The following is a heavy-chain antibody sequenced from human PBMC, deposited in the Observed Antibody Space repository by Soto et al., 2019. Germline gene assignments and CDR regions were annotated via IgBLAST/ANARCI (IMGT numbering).Heavy chain of an antibody. V-gene: IGHV3-7*01. CDR3: ASGPGEGYNDGLDI. J-gene: IGHJ3*02. CDR2: IKQDESDN. Sequence: PGGSLRLPCAASGFTFSSYWMSWVRQDPGKGRGWGANIKQDESDNYCVDPVKGRFTSSRDSTRDSVYLQLNSRRVEDSAVYYWASGPGEGYNDGLDISGQGRKVTVS. CDR1: GFTFSSYW. D-gene: IGHD1-1*01.